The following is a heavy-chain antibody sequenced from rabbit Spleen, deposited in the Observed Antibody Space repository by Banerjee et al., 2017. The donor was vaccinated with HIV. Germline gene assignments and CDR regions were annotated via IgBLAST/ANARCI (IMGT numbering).Heavy chain of an antibody. J-gene: IGHJ6*01. CDR1: GFTISSSYW. CDR2: INGGSSGST. D-gene: IGHD1-1*01. CDR3: ARYDVSSGYTGLVDL. Sequence: EESGGDLVKPEGSLTLTCTASGFTISSSYWICWVRQAPGKGLEWIAHINGGSSGSTYYASWAKGRFTISKTSSTTVDLKMTSLTAADTATYFCARYDVSSGYTGLVDLWGPGTLVTVS. V-gene: IGHV1S45*01.